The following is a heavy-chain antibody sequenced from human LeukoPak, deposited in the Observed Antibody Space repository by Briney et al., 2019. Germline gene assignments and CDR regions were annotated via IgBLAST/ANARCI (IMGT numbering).Heavy chain of an antibody. J-gene: IGHJ4*02. D-gene: IGHD6-13*01. V-gene: IGHV1-2*02. CDR3: ASAYEIGDNSIAAAVDY. CDR2: INPNSGGT. CDR1: GYTFTGYY. Sequence: ASVKVSCKASGYTFTGYYMHWVRQAPGQGLEWMGWINPNSGGTNYAQNFQGRVTMIRDTSISTAYMELSRLRSDDTAVYYCASAYEIGDNSIAAAVDYWGQGTLVTVSS.